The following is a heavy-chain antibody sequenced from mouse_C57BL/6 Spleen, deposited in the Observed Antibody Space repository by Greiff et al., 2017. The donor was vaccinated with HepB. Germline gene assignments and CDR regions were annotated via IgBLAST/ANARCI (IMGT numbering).Heavy chain of an antibody. CDR1: GFTFSSYA. J-gene: IGHJ1*03. D-gene: IGHD1-1*01. CDR2: ISDGGSYT. V-gene: IGHV5-4*01. CDR3: ARDGSSLYWYFDV. Sequence: EVQRVESGGGLVKPGGSLKLSCAASGFTFSSYAMSWVRQTPEKRLEWVATISDGGSYTYYPDNVKGRFTISRDNAKNNLYLQMSHLKSEDTAMYYCARDGSSLYWYFDVWGTGTTVTVSS.